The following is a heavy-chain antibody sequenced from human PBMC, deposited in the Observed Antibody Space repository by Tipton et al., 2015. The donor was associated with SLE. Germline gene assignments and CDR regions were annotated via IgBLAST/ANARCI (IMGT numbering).Heavy chain of an antibody. D-gene: IGHD5-24*01. CDR1: GFTFSSYW. CDR3: AARRDGYNYAFDI. J-gene: IGHJ3*02. Sequence: SLRLSCAASGFTFSSYWLSWVRQAPGKGLEWVANIKQDGSEKYYVDSVKGRFTISRDNAKNSLYLQMNSLRAEDTALYYCAARRDGYNYAFDIWGQGTMVTVSS. V-gene: IGHV3-7*03. CDR2: IKQDGSEK.